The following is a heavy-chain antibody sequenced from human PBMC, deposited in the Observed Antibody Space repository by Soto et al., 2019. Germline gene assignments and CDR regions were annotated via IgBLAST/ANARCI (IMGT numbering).Heavy chain of an antibody. Sequence: SATLSLTSSVSDGSISRYYWSWIRQPPGKGLEWIGYAYYSGDTGYNPSLQSRVTMAVDTSKNQVSLKLTSVTAADPAVYYCARDRSTYGGGGTGEVKENWFDPWGQGALVTVS. V-gene: IGHV4-59*01. CDR1: DGSISRYY. D-gene: IGHD2-8*01. CDR2: AYYSGDT. J-gene: IGHJ5*02. CDR3: ARDRSTYGGGGTGEVKENWFDP.